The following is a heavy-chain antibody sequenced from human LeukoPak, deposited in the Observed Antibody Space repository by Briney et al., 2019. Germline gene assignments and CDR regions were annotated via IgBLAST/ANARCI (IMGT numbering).Heavy chain of an antibody. D-gene: IGHD3-10*01. CDR1: GFTFSNAW. CDR3: TTDKGRKLLWFGELPSYYFDY. J-gene: IGHJ4*02. CDR2: IKSKTDGGTT. Sequence: KPGGSLRLSCAASGFTFSNAWMSWVRQAPGKGLEWVGCIKSKTDGGTTDYAAPVKGRFTISRDDSKNTLYLQMNSLKTEDTAVYYCTTDKGRKLLWFGELPSYYFDYWGQGTLVTVSS. V-gene: IGHV3-15*01.